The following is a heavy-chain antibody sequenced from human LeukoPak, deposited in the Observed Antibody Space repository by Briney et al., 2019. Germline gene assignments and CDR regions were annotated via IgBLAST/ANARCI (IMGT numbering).Heavy chain of an antibody. CDR3: ARDRARAYSSSSPLDY. D-gene: IGHD6-6*01. J-gene: IGHJ4*02. Sequence: GASVKVSCKASGYTFTSYGISWVRQAPGQGLEWMGWISAYNGNRNYAQKLQGRVTMTTDTSTSTAYMELRSLRSDDTAVYYCARDRARAYSSSSPLDYWGQGTLVTVSS. V-gene: IGHV1-18*01. CDR1: GYTFTSYG. CDR2: ISAYNGNR.